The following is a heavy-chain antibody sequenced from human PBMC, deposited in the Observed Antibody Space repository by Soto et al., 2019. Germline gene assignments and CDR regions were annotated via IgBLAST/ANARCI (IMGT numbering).Heavy chain of an antibody. CDR2: IYYSGST. J-gene: IGHJ5*02. D-gene: IGHD3-16*01. CDR3: ASVITFGGVHLRWFDP. V-gene: IGHV4-39*01. CDR1: GGSISSSSYY. Sequence: QLQLQESGPGLVKPSETLSLTCTVSGGSISSSSYYWGWIRQPPGKGLEWIGSIYYSGSTYYNPSLKSRVTISVDTSKNQFSLKLSSVTAADTAVYYCASVITFGGVHLRWFDPWGQGTLVTVSS.